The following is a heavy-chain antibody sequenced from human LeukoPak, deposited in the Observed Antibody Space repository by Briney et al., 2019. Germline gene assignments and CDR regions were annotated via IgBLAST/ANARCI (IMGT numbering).Heavy chain of an antibody. V-gene: IGHV4-59*01. Sequence: SETLSLTCTVSGGSISSYYWSWIRQPPGKGLEWIGYIYYSVSTNYNPSLKSRVTISVDTSKNQFSLKLSSVTAADTAVYYCARDHKGIAALWGQGTLVTVSS. CDR2: IYYSVST. J-gene: IGHJ4*02. CDR3: ARDHKGIAAL. D-gene: IGHD6-13*01. CDR1: GGSISSYY.